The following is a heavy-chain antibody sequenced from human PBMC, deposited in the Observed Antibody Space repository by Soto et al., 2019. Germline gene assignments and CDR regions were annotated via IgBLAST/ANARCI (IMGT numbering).Heavy chain of an antibody. V-gene: IGHV1-3*01. D-gene: IGHD2-15*01. CDR1: GYTFTRYT. CDR3: ARGIATGQLDP. J-gene: IGHJ5*02. CDR2: INPDNGNT. Sequence: ASVKVSCKASGYTFTRYTMNWVRQAPGQRLEWMGWINPDNGNTKSSQKFQDRVIITRDTSASTAYMDLSSLRSEDTAVYFCARGIATGQLDPWGQGTLVTVSS.